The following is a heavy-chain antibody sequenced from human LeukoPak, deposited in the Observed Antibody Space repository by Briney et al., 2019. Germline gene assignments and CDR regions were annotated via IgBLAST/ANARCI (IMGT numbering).Heavy chain of an antibody. Sequence: PGGSLRLSCAASGFTFSSYAMSWVRQAPGKGLEWVSAISGSGGSTYYADSVKGRFTISRDNSKNTLYLQMNSLRAEDTAVYYCAKLEGSTSLYYYHMDVWGKGTTVTVSS. J-gene: IGHJ6*03. CDR3: AKLEGSTSLYYYHMDV. D-gene: IGHD2-2*01. CDR2: ISGSGGST. V-gene: IGHV3-23*01. CDR1: GFTFSSYA.